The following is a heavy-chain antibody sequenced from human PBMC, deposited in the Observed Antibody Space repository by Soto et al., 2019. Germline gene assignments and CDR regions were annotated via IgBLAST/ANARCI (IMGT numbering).Heavy chain of an antibody. J-gene: IGHJ6*02. D-gene: IGHD3-22*01. Sequence: QVQLVESGGGVVQPGRSLRLSCAASGFTFSSYAMHWVRQAPGKGLEWVAAISYDGGNKYYPDSLKGRFTISRDNSKTTLYLHMNRLRAEDTAVYYCAKDLVVLVTPYYGMDVWGQGTTVTVSS. V-gene: IGHV3-30*18. CDR1: GFTFSSYA. CDR3: AKDLVVLVTPYYGMDV. CDR2: ISYDGGNK.